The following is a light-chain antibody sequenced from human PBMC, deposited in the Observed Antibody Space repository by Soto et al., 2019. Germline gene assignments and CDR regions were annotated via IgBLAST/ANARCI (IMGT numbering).Light chain of an antibody. Sequence: DIQMTQSPSTLSGSVGDRVTITCRASQTISSWLAWYQQKPGKAPKLLIYKASTLKSGVPSRFSGSGSGTEFTLTISSLQPDDFGSYYCQHTRTFGQGTKVDIK. V-gene: IGKV1-5*03. CDR3: QHTRT. J-gene: IGKJ1*01. CDR2: KAS. CDR1: QTISSW.